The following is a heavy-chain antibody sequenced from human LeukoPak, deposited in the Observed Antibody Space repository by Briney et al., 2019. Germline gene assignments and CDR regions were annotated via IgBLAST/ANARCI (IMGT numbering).Heavy chain of an antibody. CDR3: ATQMERDYGAYRSD. CDR1: GGSISTSSYY. Sequence: SETLSLTCTVSGGSISTSSYYWGWIRQPPGKGLEWIGTIYYSGTTYYNPSLKSRVTISVDTSRNQFSLKLTSVTAADTAVYYCATQMERDYGAYRSDWGQGTLVTVST. V-gene: IGHV4-39*01. CDR2: IYYSGTT. J-gene: IGHJ4*02. D-gene: IGHD4-17*01.